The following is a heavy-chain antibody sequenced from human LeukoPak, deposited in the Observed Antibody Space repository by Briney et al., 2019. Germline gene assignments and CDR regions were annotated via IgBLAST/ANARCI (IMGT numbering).Heavy chain of an antibody. J-gene: IGHJ6*03. D-gene: IGHD6-19*01. CDR1: GGSISSYY. Sequence: SETLSLTCTVSGGSISSYYWSWIRQPPGKGLEWIGYIYTSGSTNYNPSLKSRVTISVDTFKNQFSLKLSSVTAADTAVYYCARGSGQWLVNYYYYYMDVWGKGTTVTVSS. V-gene: IGHV4-4*09. CDR3: ARGSGQWLVNYYYYYMDV. CDR2: IYTSGST.